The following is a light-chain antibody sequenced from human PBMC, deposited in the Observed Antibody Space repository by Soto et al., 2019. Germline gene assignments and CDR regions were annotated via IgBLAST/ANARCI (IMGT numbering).Light chain of an antibody. V-gene: IGLV2-8*01. CDR1: SSDIGGYNF. J-gene: IGLJ1*01. CDR2: EIT. CDR3: SSYAGSNIDV. Sequence: QSALTQPPSASGSPGQSVTISCTGTSSDIGGYNFVSWYQHHPGKAPKLMIYEITKRPSGVPARFSGSKSGNTASLTFSGLQAEDEAVYYCSSYAGSNIDVFGAGTKVTVL.